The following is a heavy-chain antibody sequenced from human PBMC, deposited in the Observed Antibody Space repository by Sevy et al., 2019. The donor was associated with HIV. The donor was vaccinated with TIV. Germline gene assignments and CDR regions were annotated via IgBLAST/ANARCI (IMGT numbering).Heavy chain of an antibody. D-gene: IGHD5-18*01. J-gene: IGHJ4*02. V-gene: IGHV3-66*01. CDR2: IHSDDTT. CDR3: AGGKSGYGYALNY. CDR1: GFTVNSNY. Sequence: GGSLRLSCAASGFTVNSNYMTWVRQAPGKGLEGVSVIHSDDTTYHADSVKDRFTISRYNFKNTLYLHMSSLRAEDTAVYYCAGGKSGYGYALNYWGQGTLVTVSS.